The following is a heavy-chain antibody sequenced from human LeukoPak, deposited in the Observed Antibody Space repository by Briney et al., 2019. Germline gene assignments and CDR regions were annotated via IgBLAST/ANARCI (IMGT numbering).Heavy chain of an antibody. CDR2: ISYDGSNK. Sequence: GRSLRLSCAASGFTFSSYAMHWVRQAPGKGLEWVAVISYDGSNKYYADSVKGRFTISRDNSKNTLYLQMNSLRAEDTAVYYCAKDSGTVEMATKSPTYFDYWGQGTLVTVSS. D-gene: IGHD5-24*01. J-gene: IGHJ4*02. CDR3: AKDSGTVEMATKSPTYFDY. V-gene: IGHV3-30*04. CDR1: GFTFSSYA.